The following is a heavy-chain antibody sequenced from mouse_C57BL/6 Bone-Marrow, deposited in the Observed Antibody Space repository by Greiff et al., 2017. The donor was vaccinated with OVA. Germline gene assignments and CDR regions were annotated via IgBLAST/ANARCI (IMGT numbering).Heavy chain of an antibody. Sequence: QVQLQQSGPGLVAPSQSLSITCTVSGFSLTSYAISWVRQPPGKGLEWLGVIWTGGGTNHNSALNSRLSTCKENSKCQVFLTMNSQLTDDTAGDYCARNCYSNHWYIDVWGTGTTVTVSS. D-gene: IGHD2-5*01. V-gene: IGHV2-9-1*01. CDR1: GFSLTSYA. J-gene: IGHJ1*03. CDR3: ARNCYSNHWYIDV. CDR2: IWTGGGT.